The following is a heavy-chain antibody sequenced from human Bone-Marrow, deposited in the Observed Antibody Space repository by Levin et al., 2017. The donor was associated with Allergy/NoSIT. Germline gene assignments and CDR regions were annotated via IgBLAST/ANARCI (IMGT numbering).Heavy chain of an antibody. J-gene: IGHJ3*01. V-gene: IGHV3-53*05. Sequence: LSLTCAASGFSVSNYYMSWVRPAPGKGLECVSVIYSGGSSYFADSVKGRFTISRGNSKNTLSLQMNGLRAEDTAVYYCARGGKNDAFDVWGQGTMVTVSS. CDR3: ARGGKNDAFDV. CDR2: IYSGGSS. CDR1: GFSVSNYY.